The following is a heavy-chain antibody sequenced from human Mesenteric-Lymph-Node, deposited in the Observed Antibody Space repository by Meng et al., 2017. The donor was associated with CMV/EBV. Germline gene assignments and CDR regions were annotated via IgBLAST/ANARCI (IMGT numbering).Heavy chain of an antibody. Sequence: GGSLRLSCAASGFTFDDYGMSWVRQAPGKGLEWVSGINWNGGSTGYADSVKDRFTISRDNAKNSLYLQMNSLRAEDTALYYCARVRPPPYCSGGSCLNYYYGMDVWGQGTTVTVSS. CDR3: ARVRPPPYCSGGSCLNYYYGMDV. V-gene: IGHV3-20*04. D-gene: IGHD2-15*01. CDR2: INWNGGST. CDR1: GFTFDDYG. J-gene: IGHJ6*02.